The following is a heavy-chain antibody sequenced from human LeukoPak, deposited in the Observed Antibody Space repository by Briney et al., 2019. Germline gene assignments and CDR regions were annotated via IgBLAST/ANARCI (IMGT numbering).Heavy chain of an antibody. CDR1: GSNFDDYA. V-gene: IGHV3-9*01. CDR2: ISGNRASL. CDR3: AKDETTWVTTPNY. Sequence: GGSLRLSCAASGSNFDDYAMQWVRQVPGKGLEWVSGISGNRASLGYADSVKGRFTISRDNAKNSLYLQMNSLRVEDTALYYCAKDETTWVTTPNYWGRGTLVTVSS. D-gene: IGHD4-17*01. J-gene: IGHJ4*02.